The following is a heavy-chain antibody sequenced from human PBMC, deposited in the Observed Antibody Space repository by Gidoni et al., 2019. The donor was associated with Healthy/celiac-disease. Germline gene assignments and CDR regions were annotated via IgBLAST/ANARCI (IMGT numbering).Heavy chain of an antibody. CDR1: GGSVSSAGYS. CDR2: FYHSGST. CDR3: ARSDFWTGYYYFDY. V-gene: IGHV4-30-2*01. J-gene: IGHJ4*02. Sequence: LQLQESGSGLVKPSQTLSLTCHVSGGSVSSAGYSWSWIRQPPGKGLEWIGYFYHSGSTYYNPSLKNRVTISVDRSKNQFSLELSSVTAADTDVYYCARSDFWTGYYYFDYGGQGTLVTVSS. D-gene: IGHD3-3*01.